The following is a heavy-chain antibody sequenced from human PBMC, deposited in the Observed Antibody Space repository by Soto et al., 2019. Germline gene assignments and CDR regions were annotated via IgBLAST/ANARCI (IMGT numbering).Heavy chain of an antibody. V-gene: IGHV1-18*01. D-gene: IGHD1-26*01. CDR1: GYTFTSYG. CDR2: INPYNGNT. J-gene: IGHJ4*02. Sequence: QVQLVQSGAEVKKPGASVKVSCKASGYTFTSYGISWVRQAPGQGLEWMGWINPYNGNTKYAQKLQGRVTMTTDTSTITAYMELRSLRSDDTAVYDCARDAAVGLFDYWGQGTLVTVSS. CDR3: ARDAAVGLFDY.